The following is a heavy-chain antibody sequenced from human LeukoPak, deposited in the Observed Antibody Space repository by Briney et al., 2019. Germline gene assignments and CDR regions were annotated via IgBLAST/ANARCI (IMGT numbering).Heavy chain of an antibody. J-gene: IGHJ2*01. CDR3: ARRIVVAGHWHFDL. CDR1: GGSMSSSSHH. CDR2: IYYSGST. D-gene: IGHD6-19*01. V-gene: IGHV4-39*01. Sequence: SETLSLTCTVSGGSMSSSSHHWGWIRQPPGKGLEWIGSIYYSGSTFYNPSLKSRVTISVDTSKNQFSLKLSSVTAADTAVYYCARRIVVAGHWHFDLWGRGTLVTVSS.